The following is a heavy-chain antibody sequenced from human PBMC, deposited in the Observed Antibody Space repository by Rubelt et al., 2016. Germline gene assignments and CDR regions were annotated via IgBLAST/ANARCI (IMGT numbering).Heavy chain of an antibody. Sequence: QVQLVQSGAEVKKPGASVKVSCKASGYTFTGYYMHWVRQAPGQGLEWMGWINPNSGGTNFAKKFQGWVTMTRDTSISKANMELRRLRSDDTAVYYCARAVTDLVLRVLDVWGQGTTVTVSS. V-gene: IGHV1-2*04. CDR2: INPNSGGT. CDR3: ARAVTDLVLRVLDV. CDR1: GYTFTGYY. D-gene: IGHD3-3*01. J-gene: IGHJ6*02.